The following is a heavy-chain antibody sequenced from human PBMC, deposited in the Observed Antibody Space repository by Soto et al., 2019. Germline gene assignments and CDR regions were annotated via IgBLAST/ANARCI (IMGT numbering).Heavy chain of an antibody. CDR2: IYYGGTT. CDR1: GASISTTNYY. V-gene: IGHV4-39*02. J-gene: IGHJ4*02. CDR3: ATFVFPASRHYDYDF. Sequence: SETLSLTCTVSGASISTTNYYWGWVRQPPGKGLDWIGNIYYGGTTYYNPSLKSRVTISVDTSKDHFSLKVNSVTAADTAVYYCATFVFPASRHYDYDFLGPGTLVTVSS. D-gene: IGHD2-15*01.